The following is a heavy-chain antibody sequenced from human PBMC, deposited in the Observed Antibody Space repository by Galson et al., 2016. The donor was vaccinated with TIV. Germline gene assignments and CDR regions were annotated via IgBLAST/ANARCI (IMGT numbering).Heavy chain of an antibody. J-gene: IGHJ4*02. CDR3: VRGRGYCSTTSCYMDY. CDR1: GFSFSSYE. Sequence: SLRLSCAATGFSFSSYEMNWVRQAPGKGLEWVSYIIESGRTIYYADSVKGRFTISRDNAKNSLYLQMNSLRVEDTATYYCVRGRGYCSTTSCYMDYWGQGTLVTVSS. V-gene: IGHV3-48*03. D-gene: IGHD2-2*02. CDR2: IIESGRTI.